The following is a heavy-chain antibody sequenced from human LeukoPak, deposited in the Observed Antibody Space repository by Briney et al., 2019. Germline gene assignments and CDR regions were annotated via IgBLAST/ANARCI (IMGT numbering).Heavy chain of an antibody. CDR1: GYTFTGYY. CDR2: INPNSGGT. V-gene: IGHV1-2*02. CDR3: ARGRSLRDCSSTSCPEYYFDY. D-gene: IGHD2-2*01. J-gene: IGHJ4*02. Sequence: ASVKVSCKASGYTFTGYYMHWVRQAPGQGLEWMGWINPNSGGTNYAQKFQGRVTMTRDTSISTAYMELSRLRSDDTAVYYCARGRSLRDCSSTSCPEYYFDYWGQGTLVTVSS.